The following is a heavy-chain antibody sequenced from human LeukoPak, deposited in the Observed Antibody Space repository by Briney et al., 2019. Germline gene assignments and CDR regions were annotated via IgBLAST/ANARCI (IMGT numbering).Heavy chain of an antibody. D-gene: IGHD5-18*01. CDR3: ARSRVTYYYYMDV. V-gene: IGHV1-18*01. Sequence: GSSVKVSCKASGGTFSSYAISWVRQAPGQGLEWMGWISAYNGNTNYAQKLQGRVTMTTDTSTSTAYMELRSLRSDDTAVYYCARSRVTYYYYMDVWGKGTTVTVSS. CDR1: GGTFSSYA. CDR2: ISAYNGNT. J-gene: IGHJ6*03.